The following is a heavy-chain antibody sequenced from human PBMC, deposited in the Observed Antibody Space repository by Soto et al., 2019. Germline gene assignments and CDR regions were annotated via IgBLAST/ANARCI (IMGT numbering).Heavy chain of an antibody. CDR1: EFTFNTYN. CDR3: ARDSPRTRGYFDL. D-gene: IGHD5-12*01. CDR2: ISSSSGSI. J-gene: IGHJ2*01. V-gene: IGHV3-21*06. Sequence: GSPRLSCVASEFTFNTYNMNWVRQAPGKGLEWVSSISSSSGSIYYADSVKGRFTISRDNAKNSLYLQMNSLRAEDTAVYYCARDSPRTRGYFDLWGRGTLVTVSS.